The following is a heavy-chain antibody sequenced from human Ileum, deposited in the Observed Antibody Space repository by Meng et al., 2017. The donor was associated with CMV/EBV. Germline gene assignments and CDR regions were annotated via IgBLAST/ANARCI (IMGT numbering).Heavy chain of an antibody. D-gene: IGHD7-27*01. CDR2: ISYDGSNK. Sequence: GGSLRLSCAASGFTFSSYAMHWVRQAPGKGLEWVAVISYDGSNKYYADSVKGRFTISRDNSKNTLYLQMNSLRAEDTAVYYCARDRGTGDQEGSPLWNFDYWGQGTLVTVSS. J-gene: IGHJ4*02. CDR1: GFTFSSYA. V-gene: IGHV3-30-3*01. CDR3: ARDRGTGDQEGSPLWNFDY.